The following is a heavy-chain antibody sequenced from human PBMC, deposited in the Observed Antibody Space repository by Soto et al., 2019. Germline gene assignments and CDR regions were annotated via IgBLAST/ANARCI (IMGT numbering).Heavy chain of an antibody. Sequence: SLRLSCAASGFTFDDYAMHWVRQAPGKGLEWVSGISWNSGSIGYADSVKGRFTISRDNAKNSLYLQMNSLRAEDTALYYCAKGYSSSPRAWFDPWGQGTLVTVSS. CDR3: AKGYSSSPRAWFDP. D-gene: IGHD6-6*01. CDR1: GFTFDDYA. V-gene: IGHV3-9*01. CDR2: ISWNSGSI. J-gene: IGHJ5*02.